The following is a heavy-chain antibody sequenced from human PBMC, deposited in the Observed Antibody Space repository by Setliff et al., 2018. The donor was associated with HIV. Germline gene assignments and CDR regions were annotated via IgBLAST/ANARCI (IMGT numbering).Heavy chain of an antibody. J-gene: IGHJ4*02. CDR3: AKTIGRYFDIFDN. CDR1: GGSISSTSYY. CDR2: ISSSGNT. V-gene: IGHV4-39*01. Sequence: SETLSLTCTVSGGSISSTSYYWGWIRQPPGTGLEWIGSISSSGNTYYNPSLKSRVTTSVDTPKNQFSLKLNSVTAADTAVYYWAKTIGRYFDIFDNWGQGTRVTVSS. D-gene: IGHD3-9*01.